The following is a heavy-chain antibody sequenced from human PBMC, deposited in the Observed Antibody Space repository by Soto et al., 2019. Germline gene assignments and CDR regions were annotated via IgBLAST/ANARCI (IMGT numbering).Heavy chain of an antibody. V-gene: IGHV1-69*13. Sequence: GASVKVSCKASGGTFSSYAISWVRQAPGQGLEWMGGIIPIFGTANYAQKFQGRVTITADESTSTAYMELSSLRSEDTAVCYCARVKGAYLGYCSSTSCYTRFDPWGQGTLVTVSS. J-gene: IGHJ5*02. CDR3: ARVKGAYLGYCSSTSCYTRFDP. D-gene: IGHD2-2*02. CDR1: GGTFSSYA. CDR2: IIPIFGTA.